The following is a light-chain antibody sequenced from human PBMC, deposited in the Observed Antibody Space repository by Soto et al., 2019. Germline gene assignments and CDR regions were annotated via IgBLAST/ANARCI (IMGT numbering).Light chain of an antibody. Sequence: QSALTQPRSVSGSPGQSVTISCTGTSSDVGGYNYVSRYQQHPGKAPKLMIYDVSKRPSGVPDRFSGSKSGNTASLTISGLQAEDEADYYCCSYAGSYTLLFGGGTKLTVL. CDR3: CSYAGSYTLL. V-gene: IGLV2-11*01. CDR2: DVS. CDR1: SSDVGGYNY. J-gene: IGLJ2*01.